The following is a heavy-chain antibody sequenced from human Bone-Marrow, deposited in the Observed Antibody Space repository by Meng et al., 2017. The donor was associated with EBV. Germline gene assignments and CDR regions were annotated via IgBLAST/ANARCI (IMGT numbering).Heavy chain of an antibody. D-gene: IGHD5-12*01. CDR2: IYYSGST. CDR3: ARHQNDIVATLGY. V-gene: IGHV4-39*01. Sequence: QRLLQGSGPGLVKPSRTLSPTCTVSGGSISSSSYYWGWIRQPPGKGLEWIGSIYYSGSTYYNPSLKSRVTISVDTSKNQFSLKLSSVTAADTAVYYCARHQNDIVATLGYWGQGTLVTVSS. J-gene: IGHJ4*02. CDR1: GGSISSSSYY.